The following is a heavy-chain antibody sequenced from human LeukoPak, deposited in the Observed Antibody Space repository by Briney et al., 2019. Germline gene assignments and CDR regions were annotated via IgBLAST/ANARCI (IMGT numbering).Heavy chain of an antibody. D-gene: IGHD2-15*01. V-gene: IGHV4-38-2*02. CDR1: SSSISSVNY. J-gene: IGHJ4*02. Sequence: SETLSLTCIVSSSSISSVNYWGWIRQPPGKGLEWIAFISRTGTTNYNPSLKSRVTISVDTSKNQFSLKVTSVTASDTALYFCVGGPLRTAPSYWGQGTLVTVSS. CDR3: VGGPLRTAPSY. CDR2: ISRTGTT.